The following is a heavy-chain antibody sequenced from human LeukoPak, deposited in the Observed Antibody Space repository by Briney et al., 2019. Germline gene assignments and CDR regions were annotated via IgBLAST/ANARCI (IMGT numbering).Heavy chain of an antibody. D-gene: IGHD4-17*01. CDR2: ISGSGVTT. Sequence: GGSLRLSCAASGFTFSNYGMSWVRQAPGKGLEWVSAISGSGVTTYYADSVKGRFTISRDNAKNSLYLQMNSLRAEDTAVYYCARETYDYGDYGAFDIWGQGTMVTVSS. CDR3: ARETYDYGDYGAFDI. CDR1: GFTFSNYG. V-gene: IGHV3-23*01. J-gene: IGHJ3*02.